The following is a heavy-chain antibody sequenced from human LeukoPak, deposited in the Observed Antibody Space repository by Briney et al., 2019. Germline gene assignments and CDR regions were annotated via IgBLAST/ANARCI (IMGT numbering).Heavy chain of an antibody. CDR2: IGPAGDT. D-gene: IGHD2-15*01. Sequence: TGGSLRLSCAAAGFTFSSCDMLWVRQATGKGLEWVSTIGPAGDTYYPGSVKGRFTISRENAKNSLYLQMNYLRVGDTAVYYCARGSAYSPDYWGQGTLVTVSS. V-gene: IGHV3-13*04. CDR1: GFTFSSCD. J-gene: IGHJ4*02. CDR3: ARGSAYSPDY.